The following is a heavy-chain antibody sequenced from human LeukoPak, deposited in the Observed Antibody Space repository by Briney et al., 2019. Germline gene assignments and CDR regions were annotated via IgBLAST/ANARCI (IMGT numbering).Heavy chain of an antibody. Sequence: GGSLRLSCAASGFTFSSYAMSWVRQAPGQGLEWVSAISGSGGSTYYADSVKGRFTISRDNSKNTLYLQMNSLRAEDTAVYYCAKPGYSSGWYVYFDYWGQGTLVTVSS. J-gene: IGHJ4*02. D-gene: IGHD6-19*01. CDR3: AKPGYSSGWYVYFDY. CDR1: GFTFSSYA. CDR2: ISGSGGST. V-gene: IGHV3-23*01.